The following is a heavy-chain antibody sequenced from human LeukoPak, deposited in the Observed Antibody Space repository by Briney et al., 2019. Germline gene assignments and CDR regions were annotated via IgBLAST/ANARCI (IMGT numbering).Heavy chain of an antibody. V-gene: IGHV3-13*01. J-gene: IGHJ4*02. CDR1: GFTFSSYD. CDR2: IGTAGDT. D-gene: IGHD1-26*01. Sequence: GGSLRLSCAASGFTFSSYDRHWVRQATGKGLEWVSAIGTAGDTYYADSVKGRSTISRENAKNPLFLQVNSLRVGDTAVYYCTRAVGATNLGFDYWGQGTLVTVSS. CDR3: TRAVGATNLGFDY.